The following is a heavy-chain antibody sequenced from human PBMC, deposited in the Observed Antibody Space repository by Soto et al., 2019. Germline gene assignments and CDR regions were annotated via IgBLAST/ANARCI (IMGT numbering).Heavy chain of an antibody. CDR3: GRDQLGRTYYYGSGTVGCFDL. J-gene: IGHJ5*02. D-gene: IGHD3-10*01. V-gene: IGHV1-69*01. Sequence: QVQLVQSGAEVKKPGSSVKVSCKASGGTFSSYAISWVRQAPGQGLEWMGGIIPIFGTANYAQKFQGRVTIAADESTSKAYMELSSLRSEETAVYYCGRDQLGRTYYYGSGTVGCFDLWGQGTLVTVSS. CDR2: IIPIFGTA. CDR1: GGTFSSYA.